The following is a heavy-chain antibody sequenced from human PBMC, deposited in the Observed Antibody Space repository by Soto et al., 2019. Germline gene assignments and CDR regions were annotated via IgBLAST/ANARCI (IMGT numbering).Heavy chain of an antibody. D-gene: IGHD2-15*01. J-gene: IGHJ6*02. V-gene: IGHV3-23*01. Sequence: GGSLRLSCAASGFTFSSYALSWVRQAPGKGLEWVSAISGSGGTTYYTDSVKGRFTISRDNSKNTLYLQMSSLRAEDTAVYYCAKGRARYCSGGSCYPVGYYGMDVWGQGTTVTVSS. CDR3: AKGRARYCSGGSCYPVGYYGMDV. CDR1: GFTFSSYA. CDR2: ISGSGGTT.